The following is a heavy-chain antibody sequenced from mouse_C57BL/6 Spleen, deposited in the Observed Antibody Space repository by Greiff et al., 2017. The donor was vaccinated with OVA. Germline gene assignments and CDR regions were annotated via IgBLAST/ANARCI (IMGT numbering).Heavy chain of an antibody. CDR2: IQPNSGST. V-gene: IGHV1-64*01. J-gene: IGHJ2*01. CDR3: ASYYGSSSYYFDY. Sequence: QVQLQQPGAELVKPGASVKLSCKASGYTFTSYWMHWVKQRPGQGLEWIGMIQPNSGSTNYNEKFKSKATLTVDKSYSTAYMQLSSLTSEDSAVYYCASYYGSSSYYFDYWGQGTTLTVSS. CDR1: GYTFTSYW. D-gene: IGHD1-1*01.